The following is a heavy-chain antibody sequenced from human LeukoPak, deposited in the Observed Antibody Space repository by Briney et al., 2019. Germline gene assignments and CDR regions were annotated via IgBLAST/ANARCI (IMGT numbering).Heavy chain of an antibody. D-gene: IGHD3-10*01. V-gene: IGHV3-23*01. J-gene: IGHJ4*02. CDR1: GFTFSNYA. CDR2: ISGSGGST. Sequence: QPGGSLRLSCAASGFTFSNYAMSWVRQAPGKGLEWVSSISGSGGSTYYADSVKGRFTISRDNSKITLYLQMNSLRAEDAAVYYCAKVMVRGVIITSFDDWGQGTLVTVSS. CDR3: AKVMVRGVIITSFDD.